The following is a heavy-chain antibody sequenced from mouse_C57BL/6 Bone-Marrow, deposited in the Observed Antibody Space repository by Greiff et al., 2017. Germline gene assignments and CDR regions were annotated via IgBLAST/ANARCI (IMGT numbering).Heavy chain of an antibody. CDR1: GYSITSGYY. V-gene: IGHV3-6*01. CDR2: ISYDGSN. Sequence: EVKLMESGPGLVKPSQSLSLTCSVTGYSITSGYYWNWIRQFPGNKLEWMGYISYDGSNNYNPSLKNRISITRDTSKNQFFLKLNSVTTEDTATYYCARLPRYWGQGTTLTVSS. J-gene: IGHJ2*01. CDR3: ARLPRY.